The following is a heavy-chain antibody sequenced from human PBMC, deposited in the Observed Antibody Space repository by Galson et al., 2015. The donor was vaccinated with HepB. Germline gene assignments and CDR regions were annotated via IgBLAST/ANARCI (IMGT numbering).Heavy chain of an antibody. J-gene: IGHJ6*02. Sequence: SLRLSCAASGFTFSSYGMHWVRQAPGKGLEWVAVISNHGSDKYYADSVKGRFTISRDNFKNTLYLQMNRLRPEDTAVYYCARIPARSLVSMYYYYGMDVWGQGTTVTVSS. CDR2: ISNHGSDK. V-gene: IGHV3-30*04. D-gene: IGHD3-16*01. CDR3: ARIPARSLVSMYYYYGMDV. CDR1: GFTFSSYG.